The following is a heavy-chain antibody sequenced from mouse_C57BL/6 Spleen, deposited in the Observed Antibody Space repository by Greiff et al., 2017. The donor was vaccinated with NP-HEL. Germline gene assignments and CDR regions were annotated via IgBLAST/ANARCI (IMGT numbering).Heavy chain of an antibody. J-gene: IGHJ1*03. D-gene: IGHD1-1*01. Sequence: DVHLVESGEGLVKPGGSLKLSCAASGFTFSSYAMSWVRQTPEKRLEWVAYISSGGDYIYYADTVKGRFTISRDNARNTLYLQMSSLKSEDTAMYYCTRVPTTVADWYFDVWGTGTTVTVSS. CDR2: ISSGGDYI. CDR3: TRVPTTVADWYFDV. CDR1: GFTFSSYA. V-gene: IGHV5-9-1*02.